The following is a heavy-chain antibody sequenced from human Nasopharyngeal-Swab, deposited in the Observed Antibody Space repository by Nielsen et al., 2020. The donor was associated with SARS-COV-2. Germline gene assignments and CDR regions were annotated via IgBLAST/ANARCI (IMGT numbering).Heavy chain of an antibody. Sequence: GESLKISCAASGFTFCRYEMNWVRQAPGKGLEWVSYISSSGRTIYYADSVKGRFTISRDNARNSLYLQMNSLRAEDTAVYYCARMDLETAIGDYWGQGTLVTVSS. D-gene: IGHD5-18*01. V-gene: IGHV3-48*03. CDR3: ARMDLETAIGDY. CDR1: GFTFCRYE. J-gene: IGHJ4*02. CDR2: ISSSGRTI.